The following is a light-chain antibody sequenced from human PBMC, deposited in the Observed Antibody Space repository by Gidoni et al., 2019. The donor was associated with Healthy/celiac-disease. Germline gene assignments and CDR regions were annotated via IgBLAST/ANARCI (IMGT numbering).Light chain of an antibody. Sequence: IQMTQSQCSLSASVGVRVTRTCQASQDITNYVNWYQQKPGKAPKLLIYDASNLETGFPSRFSGSGSGTDFTFTISSLQPKDIATYYCQQYDNRPPWTFGQXTRVEIK. V-gene: IGKV1-33*01. CDR1: QDITNY. CDR3: QQYDNRPPWT. CDR2: DAS. J-gene: IGKJ1*01.